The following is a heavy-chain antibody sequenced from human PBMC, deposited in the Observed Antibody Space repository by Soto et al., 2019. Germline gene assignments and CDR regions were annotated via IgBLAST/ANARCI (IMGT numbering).Heavy chain of an antibody. CDR3: EKDRMSYHYVWDHFDV. Sequence: PGGSXRLSCASSGFAFDTYAMSRVRQAPGKGLEWVSSIGSGYQTYYRDSVTGRFTISRDDSKRMVFLQMSSLRVEDKAMYYCEKDRMSYHYVWDHFDVWGQGTLVNV. CDR1: GFAFDTYA. V-gene: IGHV3-23*01. CDR2: SIGSGYQT. D-gene: IGHD1-26*01. J-gene: IGHJ3*01.